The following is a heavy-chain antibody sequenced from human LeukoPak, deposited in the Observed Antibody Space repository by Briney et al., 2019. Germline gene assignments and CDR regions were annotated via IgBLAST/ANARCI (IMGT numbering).Heavy chain of an antibody. J-gene: IGHJ4*02. CDR2: IYYTGAT. CDR1: RGSINYFY. CDR3: TRWNEGLDY. V-gene: IGHV4-59*08. D-gene: IGHD1-1*01. Sequence: SETLSLTCTVSRGSINYFYWSWIRQPPGKGLEFIAHIYYTGATDYNRSLQSRVSISVDTAKNQLSLRLYSVTAADTAVYYCTRWNEGLDYWGQGTLVTVSS.